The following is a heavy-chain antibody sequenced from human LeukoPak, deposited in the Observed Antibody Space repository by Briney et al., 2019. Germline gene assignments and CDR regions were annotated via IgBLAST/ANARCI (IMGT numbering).Heavy chain of an antibody. Sequence: SETLSLTCTVSGGSISSGGYYWSWIRQHPGKGLEWIGRIYTSGSTNYNPSLKSRVTMSVDTSKNQFSLKLSSVPATDTAVYFCARDIPGGGTYTGAFDIWGQGTMVTVSS. D-gene: IGHD1-26*01. J-gene: IGHJ3*02. CDR2: IYTSGST. CDR3: ARDIPGGGTYTGAFDI. V-gene: IGHV4-61*02. CDR1: GGSISSGGYY.